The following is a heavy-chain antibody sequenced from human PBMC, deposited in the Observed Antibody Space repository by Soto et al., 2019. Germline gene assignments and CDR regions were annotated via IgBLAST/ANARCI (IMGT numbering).Heavy chain of an antibody. D-gene: IGHD2-15*01. J-gene: IGHJ6*02. CDR3: ARDNCNGGSCYWDARMDV. Sequence: ASVKVSCKASGYTFTGYYIRWVRQAPGQGLEWMGWINPNSGGTSYAQKFQGWVTMTRDTSISTAYMELSRLISDDTAVYYCARDNCNGGSCYWDARMDVWGQGTTVTVSS. CDR1: GYTFTGYY. V-gene: IGHV1-2*04. CDR2: INPNSGGT.